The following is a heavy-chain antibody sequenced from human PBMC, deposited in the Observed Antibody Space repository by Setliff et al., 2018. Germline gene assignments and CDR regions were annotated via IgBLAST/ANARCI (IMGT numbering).Heavy chain of an antibody. D-gene: IGHD2-15*01. J-gene: IGHJ6*03. Sequence: PGGSLRLSCEGPGFSFSSYGLHWVRQTPGKGLEWVAVISYDGSRKFHADSVKGRFTISRDNSKKTLYLQMNSLRGDDTAVYYCAREVVGARPYYYYMDVWGKGTTVTVSS. CDR1: GFSFSSYG. CDR2: ISYDGSRK. V-gene: IGHV3-30*03. CDR3: AREVVGARPYYYYMDV.